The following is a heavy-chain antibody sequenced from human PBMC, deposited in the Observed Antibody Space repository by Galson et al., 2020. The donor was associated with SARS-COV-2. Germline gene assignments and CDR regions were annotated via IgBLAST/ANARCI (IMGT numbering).Heavy chain of an antibody. V-gene: IGHV4-31*01. Sequence: SETLSLTCTVSGGTISSGGYHWSWIRQHTGQGLEWIGYIYYSGSTYYNPSLKSLVTISVDTSKNQFSLKLSSVTAADTAVYCCSSGEGITIFGVVIIGAFDIWGQGTMVTVSS. CDR1: GGTISSGGYH. CDR2: IYYSGST. J-gene: IGHJ3*02. D-gene: IGHD3-3*01. CDR3: SSGEGITIFGVVIIGAFDI.